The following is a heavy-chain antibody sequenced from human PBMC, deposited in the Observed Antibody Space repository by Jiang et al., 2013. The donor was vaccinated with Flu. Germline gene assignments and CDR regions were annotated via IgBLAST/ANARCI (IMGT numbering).Heavy chain of an antibody. CDR2: ISGSGGST. Sequence: VQLLESGGGLVQPGGSLRLSCAASGFTFSSYAMSWVRQAPGKGLEWVSAISGSGGSTYYADSVKGRFTISRDNSKNTLYPQMNSLRAEDTAVYYCANTDSSGYYLEYFQHWGQGTLVTVSS. V-gene: IGHV3-23*01. D-gene: IGHD3-22*01. CDR1: GFTFSSYA. J-gene: IGHJ1*01. CDR3: ANTDSSGYYLEYFQH.